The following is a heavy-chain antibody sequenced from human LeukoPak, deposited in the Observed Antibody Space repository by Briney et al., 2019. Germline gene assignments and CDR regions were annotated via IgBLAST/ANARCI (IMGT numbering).Heavy chain of an antibody. CDR2: IYYSGST. D-gene: IGHD2-2*01. V-gene: IGHV4-31*03. J-gene: IGHJ5*02. CDR1: GGSISSGGYY. Sequence: PSETLSLTCTVSGGSISSGGYYWSWIRQHPGKGLEWIGYIYYSGSTYYNPSLKSRVTISVDTSKNQFSLKLSSVTAADTAVYYCARGIVVEPAAENWFDPWGQGTLVTVSS. CDR3: ARGIVVEPAAENWFDP.